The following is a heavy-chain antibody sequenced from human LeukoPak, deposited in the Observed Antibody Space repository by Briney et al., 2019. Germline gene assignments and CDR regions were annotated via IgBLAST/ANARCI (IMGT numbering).Heavy chain of an antibody. J-gene: IGHJ6*02. Sequence: PGSSLRLSGAGSGFTFSSFGMHWVPQAPGKGLEWVAVIWYDGSNKYYADSVKGRFTISRDNSKNTLYLQMNSLRAEDTAVYYCARDRGIAALYYYYYGMDVWGQGTTVTVSS. CDR3: ARDRGIAALYYYYYGMDV. D-gene: IGHD6-13*01. CDR1: GFTFSSFG. V-gene: IGHV3-33*01. CDR2: IWYDGSNK.